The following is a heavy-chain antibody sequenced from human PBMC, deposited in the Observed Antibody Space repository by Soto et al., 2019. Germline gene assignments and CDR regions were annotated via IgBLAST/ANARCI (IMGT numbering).Heavy chain of an antibody. Sequence: GGSLRLSCAASGFRFEDFAMHWVRQAPGKGLEWVAGIVWNSGGRGYAESVRGRFTISRDNAKNSLYLQMNSLRPEDTAYYYCAKDVLGYCRGNNCRSKYLDYWGQGTLVTVSS. CDR3: AKDVLGYCRGNNCRSKYLDY. V-gene: IGHV3-9*01. CDR2: IVWNSGGR. D-gene: IGHD2-2*01. J-gene: IGHJ4*02. CDR1: GFRFEDFA.